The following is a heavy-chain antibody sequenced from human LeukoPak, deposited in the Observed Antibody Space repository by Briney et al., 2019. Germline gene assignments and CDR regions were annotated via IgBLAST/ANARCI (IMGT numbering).Heavy chain of an antibody. CDR2: INSDGSST. D-gene: IGHD3-22*01. Sequence: PGGSLRLSCAASGFTFGSYWMHWVRQAPGKGLVWVSRINSDGSSTSYADSVKGRFTISRDNAKNTLYLQMNSLRAEDTAVYYCARENRDSSGKPAFDYWGQGTLVTVSS. CDR1: GFTFGSYW. V-gene: IGHV3-74*01. J-gene: IGHJ4*02. CDR3: ARENRDSSGKPAFDY.